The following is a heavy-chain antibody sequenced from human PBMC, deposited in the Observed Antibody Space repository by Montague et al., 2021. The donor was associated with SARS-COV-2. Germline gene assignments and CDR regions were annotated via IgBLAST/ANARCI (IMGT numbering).Heavy chain of an antibody. D-gene: IGHD6-13*01. CDR3: ARGYSSSYYGARWFDP. Sequence: SETLSLTCSVSGHSISSYYWSWIRQSPGKGLEWIGLIYNSGGTIYNPSLNRRVTISLDTSKNQFSLKLTTVTAADTVLYYCARGYSSSYYGARWFDPWGQGTLVTVSS. V-gene: IGHV4-59*01. CDR2: IYNSGGT. CDR1: GHSISSYY. J-gene: IGHJ5*02.